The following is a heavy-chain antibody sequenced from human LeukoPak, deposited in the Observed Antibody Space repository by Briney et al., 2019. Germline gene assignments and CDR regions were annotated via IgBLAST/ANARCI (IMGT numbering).Heavy chain of an antibody. CDR2: INPNSGGT. J-gene: IGHJ4*02. CDR3: ARESVAGTAYYFDY. CDR1: GYTFTGYY. D-gene: IGHD6-19*01. Sequence: ASVKVSCKASGYTFTGYYMHWARQAPGQGLEWMGWINPNSGGTNYAQKFQGWVTMTRDTSISTAYMELSRLRSDDTAVYYCARESVAGTAYYFDYWGQGTLVTVSS. V-gene: IGHV1-2*04.